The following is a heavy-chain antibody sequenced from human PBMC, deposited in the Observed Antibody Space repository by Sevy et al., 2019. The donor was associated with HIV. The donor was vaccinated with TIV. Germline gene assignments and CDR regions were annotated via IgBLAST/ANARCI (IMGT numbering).Heavy chain of an antibody. CDR2: IYSGDKT. J-gene: IGHJ3*02. Sequence: GGSQRLSCAASGFSVSDTYMSWVRQAPGKGLEWVSVIYSGDKTYHADSVKGRFTISRDSSKNTIYLQLNSLRTEDTAVYYCARLNVYYYDDDGYYTTGKAFDIWGQGTMVTVSS. CDR3: ARLNVYYYDDDGYYTTGKAFDI. V-gene: IGHV3-53*01. CDR1: GFSVSDTY. D-gene: IGHD3-22*01.